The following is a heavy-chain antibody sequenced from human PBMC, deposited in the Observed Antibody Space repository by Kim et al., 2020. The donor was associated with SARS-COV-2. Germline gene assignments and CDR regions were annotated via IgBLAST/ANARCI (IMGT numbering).Heavy chain of an antibody. D-gene: IGHD6-19*01. CDR3: ATGYSSGWSQSFDY. CDR1: GGSFSGYY. CDR2: INHSGST. J-gene: IGHJ4*02. V-gene: IGHV4-34*01. Sequence: SETLSLTCAVYGGSFSGYYWSWIRQPPGKGLEWIGEINHSGSTNYNPSLKSRVTISVDTSKNQFSLKLSSVTAADTAVYYCATGYSSGWSQSFDYWGQGTLVTVSS.